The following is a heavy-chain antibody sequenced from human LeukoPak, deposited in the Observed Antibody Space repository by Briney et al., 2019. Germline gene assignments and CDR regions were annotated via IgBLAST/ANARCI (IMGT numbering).Heavy chain of an antibody. D-gene: IGHD5-12*01. Sequence: ASVKVSCKASGYTFTGYYMHWVRQAPGQGLEWMGWINPNSGGTNYAQKFQGRVTMTRDTSISTAYMELRSLRSDDTAVYYCARDFTSGYGYYYMDVWGKGTTVTVSS. CDR2: INPNSGGT. V-gene: IGHV1-2*02. CDR3: ARDFTSGYGYYYMDV. CDR1: GYTFTGYY. J-gene: IGHJ6*03.